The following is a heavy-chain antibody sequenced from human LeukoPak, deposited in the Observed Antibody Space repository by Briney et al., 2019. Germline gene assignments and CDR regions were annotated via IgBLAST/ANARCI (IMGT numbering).Heavy chain of an antibody. Sequence: GGSLRLSCAASGFTFSSYWMSWVRQAPGKGLEWVANIKQDGSEKYYVDSVKGRFTISRDNAKNSLYLQTNSLRAEDTAVYYCARTDLPKYCDYVWGSYRYAPYFDYWGQGTLVTVSS. V-gene: IGHV3-7*01. J-gene: IGHJ4*02. CDR3: ARTDLPKYCDYVWGSYRYAPYFDY. CDR1: GFTFSSYW. D-gene: IGHD3-16*02. CDR2: IKQDGSEK.